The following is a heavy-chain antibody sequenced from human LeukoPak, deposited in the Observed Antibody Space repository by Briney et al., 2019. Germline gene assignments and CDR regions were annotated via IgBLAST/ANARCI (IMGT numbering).Heavy chain of an antibody. CDR3: ARRPRYCSSTSCYTFDY. CDR1: GFTFDDYG. D-gene: IGHD2-2*02. CDR2: INWNGGST. V-gene: IGHV3-20*01. J-gene: IGHJ4*02. Sequence: GGSLRLSCAASGFTFDDYGMSWVRQAPGKGLEWVSGINWNGGSTGYADSEKGRFTISRDNAKNSLYLQMNSLRAEDTALYHCARRPRYCSSTSCYTFDYWGQGTLVTVSS.